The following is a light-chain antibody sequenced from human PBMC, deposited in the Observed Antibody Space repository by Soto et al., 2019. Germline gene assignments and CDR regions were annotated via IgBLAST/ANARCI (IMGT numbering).Light chain of an antibody. CDR3: ISYTSSSTFV. V-gene: IGLV2-14*01. CDR2: EVS. Sequence: LTKPAGEGGDPGGAIIIYCNGTSSDVGGYNYVSWYQQHPGKAPKLMIYEVSYRPSGVSNRFSGSKSGNTASLTISGLQAEDEADYYCISYTSSSTFVFGTGTKVTVL. CDR1: SSDVGGYNY. J-gene: IGLJ1*01.